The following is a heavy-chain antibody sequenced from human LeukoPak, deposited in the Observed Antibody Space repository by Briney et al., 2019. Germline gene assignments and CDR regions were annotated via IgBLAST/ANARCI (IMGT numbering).Heavy chain of an antibody. Sequence: GGSLRLSCAATDFTFHTAWMSWVRQCPGKGLEWVGRIKSKGDGETTDYIVPVKGRFNISRNDSTSILYLEMSNLQIDDTGTYYCTTGLGYKWNDDGAFDVWGQGTTVIVS. CDR3: TTGLGYKWNDDGAFDV. D-gene: IGHD1-20*01. V-gene: IGHV3-15*01. CDR2: IKSKGDGETT. J-gene: IGHJ3*01. CDR1: DFTFHTAW.